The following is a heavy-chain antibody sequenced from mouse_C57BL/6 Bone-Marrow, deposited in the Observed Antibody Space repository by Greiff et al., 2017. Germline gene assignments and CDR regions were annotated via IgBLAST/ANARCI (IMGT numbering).Heavy chain of an antibody. D-gene: IGHD1-1*01. CDR1: GYTFTNYW. CDR3: AREGYYYGSYYAMDY. V-gene: IGHV1-63*01. Sequence: VQLQQSGAELVRPGTSVKMSCKASGYTFTNYWIGWAKQRPGHGLEWIGDIYPGGGYTNYNEKCKGKATLTADKSSSTAYMQFSSLTSEDSAIYYCAREGYYYGSYYAMDYWGQGTSVTVSS. CDR2: IYPGGGYT. J-gene: IGHJ4*01.